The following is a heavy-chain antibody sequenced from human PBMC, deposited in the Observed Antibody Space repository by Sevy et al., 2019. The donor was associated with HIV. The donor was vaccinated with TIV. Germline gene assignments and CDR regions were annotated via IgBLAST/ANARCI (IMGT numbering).Heavy chain of an antibody. CDR3: AGVGGFSSTSCVAYWFDP. CDR1: GFTFSNYW. D-gene: IGHD2-2*01. CDR2: IKEDGSEN. V-gene: IGHV3-7*03. J-gene: IGHJ5*02. Sequence: GGSLRLSCAASGFTFSNYWMSWVRQAPGKGLEWVANIKEDGSENYYVDSVKGRLTISRDNAKNSLYRKMNSLRAEDTAVYYCAGVGGFSSTSCVAYWFDPLGQGTLVTVSS.